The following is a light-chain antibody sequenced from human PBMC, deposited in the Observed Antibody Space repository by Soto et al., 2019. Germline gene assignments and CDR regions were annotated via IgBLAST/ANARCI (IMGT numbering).Light chain of an antibody. CDR1: QSVSSSY. V-gene: IGKV3-20*01. J-gene: IGKJ1*01. CDR2: GAS. Sequence: EIVLTQSRGTLSLSPGERATLSCRASQSVSSSYLAWYQQKPGQAPRLLIYGASSRATGIPDRFSGSGCGTDFTLTISRLEPEDFAVYYCQQYGSSPTCTFGQGTKVEIK. CDR3: QQYGSSPTCT.